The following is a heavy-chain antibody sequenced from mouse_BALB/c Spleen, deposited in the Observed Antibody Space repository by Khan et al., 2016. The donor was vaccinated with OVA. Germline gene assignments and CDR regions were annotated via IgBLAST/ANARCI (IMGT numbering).Heavy chain of an antibody. CDR3: ATLGVYAMDY. J-gene: IGHJ4*01. CDR2: IDPANGNT. V-gene: IGHV14-3*02. CDR1: GFNIKDTY. Sequence: IQLVQSGAELVKPGASVKLSCTASGFNIKDTYMHWVKQRPEQGLEWIGTIDPANGNTKYDPKFQGKATITTDTSSNTAYLQLSCLTSEDTAVYYCATLGVYAMDYWGQGTSVTVSS.